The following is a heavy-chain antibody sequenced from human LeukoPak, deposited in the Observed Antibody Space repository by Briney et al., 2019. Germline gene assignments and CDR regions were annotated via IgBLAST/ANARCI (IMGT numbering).Heavy chain of an antibody. V-gene: IGHV3-21*01. CDR2: ISTSSSYI. J-gene: IGHJ3*02. CDR1: GFTFSSYS. Sequence: RGSPRLSCAASGFTFSSYSMNWVRQAPGKGLEWVSSISTSSSYIYSADSVKGRFTISRDNAKNSLYLQMNSLRAEDTAVYYCVRDTFSPDAFDIWGQGAIVT. CDR3: VRDTFSPDAFDI. D-gene: IGHD3-16*01.